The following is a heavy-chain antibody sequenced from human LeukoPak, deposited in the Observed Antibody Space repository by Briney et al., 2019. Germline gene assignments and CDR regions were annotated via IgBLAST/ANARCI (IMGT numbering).Heavy chain of an antibody. D-gene: IGHD2/OR15-2a*01. CDR1: GFTFSSYS. CDR2: ISSSSSYI. V-gene: IGHV3-21*01. Sequence: PGGSLRLSCAASGFTFSSYSMNWVGKAPGKGLEWVSSISSSSSYIYYADSVKGRFTISRDNAKNALYLQMNSLRAEDTAVYFCARDYVYAFDYWGQGTLVTVSS. J-gene: IGHJ4*02. CDR3: ARDYVYAFDY.